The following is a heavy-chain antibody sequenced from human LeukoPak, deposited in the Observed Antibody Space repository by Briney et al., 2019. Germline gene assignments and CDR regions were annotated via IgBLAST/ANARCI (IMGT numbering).Heavy chain of an antibody. J-gene: IGHJ4*02. CDR2: IKQDGSEK. CDR1: GFTFSSYW. CDR3: ARAPGTHYATWADY. Sequence: PGGSLRLSCAASGFTFSSYWMSWVRQAPGKGLEWVANIKQDGSEKYYVDSVKGRFTISRDNAKNSLYLQMNSLRAEDTAVYYCARAPGTHYATWADYWGQGTLVTVSS. D-gene: IGHD1-26*01. V-gene: IGHV3-7*01.